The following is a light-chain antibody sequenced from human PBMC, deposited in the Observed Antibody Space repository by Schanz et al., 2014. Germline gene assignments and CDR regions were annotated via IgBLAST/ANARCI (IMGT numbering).Light chain of an antibody. CDR3: CSYAGSSTLGV. CDR2: DVS. Sequence: QSALTQPASVSGSPGQSITISCTGTSSDVGGSTYISWYQQHPGKAPKLMIYDVSNRPSGVPNRFSGSKSGNTASLTISGLQAEDEADYYCCSYAGSSTLGVFGGGTKLTVL. CDR1: SSDVGGSTY. J-gene: IGLJ3*02. V-gene: IGLV2-14*03.